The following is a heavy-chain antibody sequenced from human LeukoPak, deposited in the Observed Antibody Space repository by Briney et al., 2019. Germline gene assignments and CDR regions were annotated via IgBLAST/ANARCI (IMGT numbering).Heavy chain of an antibody. D-gene: IGHD3-22*01. CDR2: ILTSGST. Sequence: SETLSLTCTVSGDSISSHYWSWIRQPAGKGLEWIGRILTSGSTNYNPSLKSRVSMSVDRSSNQFSLKLSSVTAADTAVYYCARGMLAYDSSGYSSLFGYWGQGTLVTVSS. V-gene: IGHV4-4*07. CDR3: ARGMLAYDSSGYSSLFGY. CDR1: GDSISSHY. J-gene: IGHJ4*02.